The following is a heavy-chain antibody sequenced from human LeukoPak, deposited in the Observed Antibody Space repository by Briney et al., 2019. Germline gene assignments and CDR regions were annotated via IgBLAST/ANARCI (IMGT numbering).Heavy chain of an antibody. Sequence: SETLSLTCTVSGGSISSSSYYWGWIRQPPGKGLEWIGSIYYSGSTYYNPSLKSRVTISVDTPKNQLSLKLSSVTAADTAVYYCARRLVVVPAAIDYWGQGTLVTVSS. D-gene: IGHD2-2*01. J-gene: IGHJ4*02. CDR1: GGSISSSSYY. CDR2: IYYSGST. CDR3: ARRLVVVPAAIDY. V-gene: IGHV4-39*01.